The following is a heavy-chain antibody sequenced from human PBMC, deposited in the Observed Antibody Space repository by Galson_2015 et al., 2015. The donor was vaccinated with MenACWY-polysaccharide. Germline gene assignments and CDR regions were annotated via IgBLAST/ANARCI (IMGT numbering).Heavy chain of an antibody. J-gene: IGHJ3*02. CDR2: ISRKSNDI. Sequence: SLRLSCAASGFVFGDHAMHWVRQAPGRGLEWVSGISRKSNDIGYADSVRGRFSTTRDNAKNSLYLQLNSLRVEGTALYYCARAGIGTVGRRAFDIWGKGTMVTVSS. CDR1: GFVFGDHA. V-gene: IGHV3-9*01. D-gene: IGHD6-13*01. CDR3: ARAGIGTVGRRAFDI.